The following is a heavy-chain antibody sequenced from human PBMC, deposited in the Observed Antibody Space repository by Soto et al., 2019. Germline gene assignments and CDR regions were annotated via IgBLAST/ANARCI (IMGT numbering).Heavy chain of an antibody. D-gene: IGHD5-18*01. CDR1: GFNFGSYA. CDR3: VKGKESGYRGAFDS. V-gene: IGHV3-23*01. CDR2: VSGSGSSP. Sequence: PGGSLRLSCAATGFNFGSYAMGWVRQAPGKGLEWVSVVSGSGSSPYYADSVKGRLTISKDKSKNTLYLDLNNLRSEDTAVYFCVKGKESGYRGAFDSWGQGTMVTVS. J-gene: IGHJ4*02.